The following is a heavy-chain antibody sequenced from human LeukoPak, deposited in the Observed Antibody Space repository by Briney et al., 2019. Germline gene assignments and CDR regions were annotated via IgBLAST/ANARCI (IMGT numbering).Heavy chain of an antibody. J-gene: IGHJ4*02. CDR3: ARGNGLGELSPY. D-gene: IGHD3-16*02. CDR1: GYTFTDYY. Sequence: ASVKVSCKASGYTFTDYYIHWVRQAPGQGLEWMGWISPNSGGTNYAQKFQGRVTMTRDTSISTAYMELSRLRSDDTAVYYCARGNGLGELSPYWGQGTLVTVSS. CDR2: ISPNSGGT. V-gene: IGHV1-2*02.